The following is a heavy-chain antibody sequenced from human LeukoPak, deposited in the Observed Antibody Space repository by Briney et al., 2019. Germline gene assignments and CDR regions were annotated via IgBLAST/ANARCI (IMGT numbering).Heavy chain of an antibody. CDR1: GGTFSSYV. V-gene: IGHV1-69*13. CDR2: IIPIFGTV. Sequence: ASVKVSCKASGGTFSSYVISWVRQAPGRGLEWMGGIIPIFGTVNYAQKFQGRVTITADESTSTAYMELSSLRAEDTAVYYCASTTPAYCGGDCYSNDYMDVWGQGTTVTVSS. CDR3: ASTTPAYCGGDCYSNDYMDV. J-gene: IGHJ6*02. D-gene: IGHD2-21*02.